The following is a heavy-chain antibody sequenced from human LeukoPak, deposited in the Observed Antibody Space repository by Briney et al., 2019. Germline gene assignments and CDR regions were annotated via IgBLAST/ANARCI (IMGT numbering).Heavy chain of an antibody. CDR3: AKDRTYSPGRGIDY. J-gene: IGHJ4*02. D-gene: IGHD3-16*01. CDR2: VSGGGGST. V-gene: IGHV3-23*01. CDR1: GFTFSSYA. Sequence: GGSLRLSCAASGFTFSSYALSWVRQAPGEGLEWVSVVSGGGGSTYYADSVKGRFTISRDNSKNTLYLQMNSLRAEDTAIYYRAKDRTYSPGRGIDYWGQGTLVTVSS.